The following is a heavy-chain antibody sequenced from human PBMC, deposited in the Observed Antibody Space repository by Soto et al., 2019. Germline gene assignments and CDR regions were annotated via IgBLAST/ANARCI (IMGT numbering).Heavy chain of an antibody. CDR3: ARESQWVIDY. CDR1: GYTFTSYD. V-gene: IGHV1-8*01. D-gene: IGHD6-19*01. J-gene: IGHJ4*02. CDR2: MNPNSGNT. Sequence: QVQLVQSGAEVKKPGASVKVSCKASGYTFTSYDINWVRQATGQGLEWMGWMNPNSGNTGYAQKFQGRVTMTRNTSISTAYMELCNLRCEDTAVYYGARESQWVIDYWGQGTLVTVSS.